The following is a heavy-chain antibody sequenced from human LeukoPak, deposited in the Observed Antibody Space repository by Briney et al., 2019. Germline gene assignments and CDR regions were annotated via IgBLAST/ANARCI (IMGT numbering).Heavy chain of an antibody. J-gene: IGHJ6*03. CDR2: ISYDGSNK. D-gene: IGHD6-19*01. CDR3: AKDKGGIEVAGIFGRGYYYYYMDV. Sequence: GGSLRLSCAASGFTFSSYGMHWFRQAPGKGLVGVAVISYDGSNKYYADSVKGRFTISRDNSKNTLYLQMNSLSADDTAVYHCAKDKGGIEVAGIFGRGYYYYYMDVWGKGTTVTVSS. V-gene: IGHV3-30*18. CDR1: GFTFSSYG.